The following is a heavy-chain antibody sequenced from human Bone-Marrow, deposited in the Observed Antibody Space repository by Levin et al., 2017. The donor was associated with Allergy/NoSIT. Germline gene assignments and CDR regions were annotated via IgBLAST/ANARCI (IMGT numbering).Heavy chain of an antibody. J-gene: IGHJ4*02. CDR1: GGAVNSGSYF. V-gene: IGHV4-61*01. CDR3: ARVGGGAVDVTFFDF. CDR2: RSYMGGA. D-gene: IGHD3-16*01. Sequence: SQTLSLTCTVSGGAVNSGSYFWSWIRQPPGKGLEWIGHRSYMGGANYNPSLKSRVTISVDTSKNQISLKMNSVTAADTAVYFCARVGGGAVDVTFFDFWGQGTPVTVSA.